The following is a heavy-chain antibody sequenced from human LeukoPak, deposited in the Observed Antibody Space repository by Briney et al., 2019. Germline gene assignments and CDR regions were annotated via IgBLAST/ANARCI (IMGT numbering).Heavy chain of an antibody. D-gene: IGHD2-2*01. CDR2: IIPIFGTA. V-gene: IGHV1-69*13. J-gene: IGHJ5*02. CDR1: GGTFSSYA. Sequence: SVTVSCKASGGTFSSYAISWVRQAPGQGLEWMGGIIPIFGTANYAQKFQGRVTITADETTSTAYMELSSLRSEDTAVYYCARGYCSSTSCHNWFDPWGQGTLVTVSS. CDR3: ARGYCSSTSCHNWFDP.